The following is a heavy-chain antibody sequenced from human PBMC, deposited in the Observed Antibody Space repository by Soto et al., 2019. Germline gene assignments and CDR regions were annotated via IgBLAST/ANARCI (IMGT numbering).Heavy chain of an antibody. CDR3: ARGGGTILAPLP. Sequence: ASVKVSCKTSAYSFTGYFVHWGRQAPGQGLEWMGCINPNSGATKYAQKFQGRVTLTRDTSINTAYMEMSMLRSDDTAVYYCARGGGTILAPLPWGQGTLVTVSS. V-gene: IGHV1-2*02. CDR2: INPNSGAT. D-gene: IGHD3-3*01. J-gene: IGHJ5*02. CDR1: AYSFTGYF.